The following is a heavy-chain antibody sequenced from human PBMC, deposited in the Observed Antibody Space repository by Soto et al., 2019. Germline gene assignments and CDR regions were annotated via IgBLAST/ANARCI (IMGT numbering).Heavy chain of an antibody. CDR1: GLPHSSFA. J-gene: IGHJ4*02. D-gene: IGHD6-13*01. CDR3: ASLDYSSSRY. V-gene: IGHV3-23*05. CDR2: IYGSGRGI. Sequence: GGSLRLSCTASGLPHSSFAMMWVRQAPGKGLECVSGIYGSGRGIEYADSVKGRFTISRDNSKNMLYLQMNSLRADDTAVYYCASLDYSSSRYWGRGPLVTVSS.